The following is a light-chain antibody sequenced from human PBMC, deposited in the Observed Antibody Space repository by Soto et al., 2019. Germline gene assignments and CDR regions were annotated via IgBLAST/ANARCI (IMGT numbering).Light chain of an antibody. J-gene: IGLJ1*01. V-gene: IGLV2-8*01. Sequence: QSALTQPPSASGSPGQSVTISCTGNSNDVGHSSFFSWYQQHPGKGPKLIIYEVSKRPSGVPDRFSGSKSGNTASLSVSGLQDEDEADYFCNAQADNGKHVFGTGTKLTVL. CDR3: NAQADNGKHV. CDR1: SNDVGHSSF. CDR2: EVS.